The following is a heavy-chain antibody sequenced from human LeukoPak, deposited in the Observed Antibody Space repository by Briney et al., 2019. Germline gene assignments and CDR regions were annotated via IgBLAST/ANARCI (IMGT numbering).Heavy chain of an antibody. D-gene: IGHD1-26*01. J-gene: IGHJ4*02. CDR3: ARSYSGSYPAPFDY. CDR1: GFTFSSYG. V-gene: IGHV3-33*08. CDR2: IWYDGSNK. Sequence: PGGSLRLSCAASGFTFSSYGMHWVRQAPGKGLEWVAVIWYDGSNKYYADSVKGRFTITRDNSKNTLYLQMNSLRAEDTAVYYCARSYSGSYPAPFDYWGQGTLVTVSS.